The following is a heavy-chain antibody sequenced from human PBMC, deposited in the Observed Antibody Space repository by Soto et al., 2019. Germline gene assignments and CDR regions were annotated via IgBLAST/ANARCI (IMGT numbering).Heavy chain of an antibody. CDR2: IYYSGST. J-gene: IGHJ6*04. D-gene: IGHD2-15*01. CDR1: GGSISSYY. V-gene: IGHV4-59*08. Sequence: QVQLQESGPGLVKPSETLSLTCTVSGGSISSYYWSWIRQPPGKGLEWIGYIYYSGSTNYNPSLKSRGHITVDASTHQFPLKLSSVTAADTSVYLCARIVVNPVVVVAATWFHLDVWGKGTTVTVSS. CDR3: ARIVVNPVVVVAATWFHLDV.